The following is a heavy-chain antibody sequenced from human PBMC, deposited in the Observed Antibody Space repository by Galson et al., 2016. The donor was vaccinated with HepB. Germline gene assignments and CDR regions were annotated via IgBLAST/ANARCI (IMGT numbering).Heavy chain of an antibody. D-gene: IGHD4-23*01. J-gene: IGHJ3*02. CDR1: GFTLSTYW. CDR3: ARLDFGVNSARAFDT. CDR2: IQEDSK. Sequence: SLRLSCAVSGFTLSTYWMTWVRQAPGKGLEWVANIQEDSKYYVDSVKGRFTVSRDNAKNSLYLEMNSLRVEDTAVYYCARLDFGVNSARAFDTWGQGTMVTVSS. V-gene: IGHV3-7*03.